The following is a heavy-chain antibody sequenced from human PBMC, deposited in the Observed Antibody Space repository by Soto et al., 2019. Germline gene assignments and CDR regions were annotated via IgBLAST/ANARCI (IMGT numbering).Heavy chain of an antibody. CDR2: IIPLTETP. J-gene: IGHJ4*02. D-gene: IGHD2-2*01. CDR1: GGTFSNYA. Sequence: QVQVVQSGAEVKKPGSSVKVSCKASGGTFSNYAISWVRQAPGHGLEWMGGIIPLTETPVYAQTVQGRLTITADEITSAAYMELSSLRSDDTAVYYCAIGTRTSWTCDFWGQGTLVTVSS. CDR3: AIGTRTSWTCDF. V-gene: IGHV1-69*01.